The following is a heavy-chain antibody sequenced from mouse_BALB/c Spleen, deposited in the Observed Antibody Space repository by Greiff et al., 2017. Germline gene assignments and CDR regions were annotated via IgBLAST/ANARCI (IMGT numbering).Heavy chain of an antibody. CDR1: GYTFTDYN. J-gene: IGHJ3*01. CDR3: ARGDYGSRYFAY. Sequence: EVQLQESGAELVRPGASVKISCKASGYTFTDYNMHWVKQSHGKSLEWIGYIYPYNGGTGYNQKFKSKATLTVDNSSSTAYMELRSLTSEDSAVYYCARGDYGSRYFAYWGQGTLVTVSA. V-gene: IGHV1S29*02. CDR2: IYPYNGGT. D-gene: IGHD1-1*01.